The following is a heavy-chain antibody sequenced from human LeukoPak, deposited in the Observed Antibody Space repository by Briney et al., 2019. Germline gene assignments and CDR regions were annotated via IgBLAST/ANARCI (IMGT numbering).Heavy chain of an antibody. J-gene: IGHJ4*02. CDR2: ISSSGSTI. Sequence: GGSLRLSCAVSGFTFSDYYMSWIRQAPGKGLEWVSYISSSGSTIYYADSVKGRFTISRDNAKNSLYLQMNSLRAEDTAVYYCARAPTRLRWRDYFDYWGQGTLVTVSS. CDR3: ARAPTRLRWRDYFDY. D-gene: IGHD4-23*01. CDR1: GFTFSDYY. V-gene: IGHV3-11*01.